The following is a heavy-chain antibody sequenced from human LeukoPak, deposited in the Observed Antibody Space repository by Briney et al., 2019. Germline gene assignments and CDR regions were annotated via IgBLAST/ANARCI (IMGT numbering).Heavy chain of an antibody. CDR3: AKVPVFSLTISEVVTDDAFDI. D-gene: IGHD3-3*01. CDR2: ISGSGGET. V-gene: IGHV3-23*01. J-gene: IGHJ3*02. Sequence: GGSLRLSCAASGFTFSSYAMSWVRPAPGRGLEWVAGISGSGGETFYADSGKGRFTISRDNSKNTLYLQMNSLRAEDTAVYYCAKVPVFSLTISEVVTDDAFDIWGQGTIVTVSS. CDR1: GFTFSSYA.